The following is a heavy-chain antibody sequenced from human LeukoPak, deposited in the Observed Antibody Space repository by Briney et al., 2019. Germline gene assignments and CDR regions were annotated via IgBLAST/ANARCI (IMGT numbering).Heavy chain of an antibody. CDR2: ISSGATST. CDR1: GFTFSNYA. J-gene: IGHJ4*02. D-gene: IGHD3-9*01. CDR3: ARDKSDYDILTGYRSQYYFDY. Sequence: GGSLRLSCATSGFTFSNYAMSWVRQAPGKGLEWVSAISSGATSTYYADSVKGRFTISRDNAKNSLYLQMNSLRAEDTAVYYCARDKSDYDILTGYRSQYYFDYWGQGTLVTVSS. V-gene: IGHV3-21*01.